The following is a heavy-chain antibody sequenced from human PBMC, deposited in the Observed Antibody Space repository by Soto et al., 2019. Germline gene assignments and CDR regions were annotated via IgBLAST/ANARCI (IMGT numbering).Heavy chain of an antibody. J-gene: IGHJ4*02. CDR1: GYTFTSYG. CDR3: ARDTYDTTGYPLDY. V-gene: IGHV1-18*04. D-gene: IGHD3-22*01. Sequence: GASVKVSFKASGYTFTSYGISWVRQAPGQGLEWMGWISTFHGNTNYVQKFQGSVTMTTDTSTSTAYMELRSLTSDDTAIYYCARDTYDTTGYPLDYWGRGTLVTVSS. CDR2: ISTFHGNT.